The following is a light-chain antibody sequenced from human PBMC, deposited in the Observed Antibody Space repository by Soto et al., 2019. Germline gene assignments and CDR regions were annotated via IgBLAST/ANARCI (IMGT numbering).Light chain of an antibody. CDR3: QESNTAPIT. V-gene: IGKV1-39*01. Sequence: DIQMTQSPSSLSASVGDRVTITCRASQSIDNYLNWYQQKSGKAPQLLIYSASHLQSGVPSRFSGGGYGTDFILTISSLQPEDSANYYCQESNTAPITFGGGTKVAI. CDR1: QSIDNY. CDR2: SAS. J-gene: IGKJ4*01.